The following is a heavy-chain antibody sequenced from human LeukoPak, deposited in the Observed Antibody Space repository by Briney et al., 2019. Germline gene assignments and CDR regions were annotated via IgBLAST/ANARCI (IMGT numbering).Heavy chain of an antibody. V-gene: IGHV3-23*01. D-gene: IGHD6-19*01. CDR3: AKMPVSYSSGWTNFDY. J-gene: IGHJ4*02. CDR2: ISGSGGST. Sequence: GGSLRLSCAASGFTFSSYAMSWVRQAPGKGLEWVSGISGSGGSTYYADSVKGRFTISRDNSKNTLYLQMNSLRAEDTAVYYCAKMPVSYSSGWTNFDYWGQGTLVTVSP. CDR1: GFTFSSYA.